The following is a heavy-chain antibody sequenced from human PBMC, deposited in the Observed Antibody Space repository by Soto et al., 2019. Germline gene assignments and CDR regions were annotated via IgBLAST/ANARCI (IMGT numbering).Heavy chain of an antibody. V-gene: IGHV4-34*01. CDR1: GGSFSGYY. CDR3: ASRGSSSRGSDY. D-gene: IGHD6-6*01. CDR2: INHSGST. Sequence: SETLSLTCAVYGGSFSGYYWSWIRQPPGKGLEWIGEINHSGSTNYNPSLKSRVTISVDTSKNQFSLKLSSVTAADTAVYYCASRGSSSRGSDYWGQGTLVTVSS. J-gene: IGHJ4*02.